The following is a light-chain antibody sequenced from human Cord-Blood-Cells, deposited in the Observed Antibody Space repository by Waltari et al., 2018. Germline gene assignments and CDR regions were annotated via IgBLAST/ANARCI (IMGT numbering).Light chain of an antibody. CDR1: ALPKRY. J-gene: IGLJ2*01. Sequence: SYELTSPPSVAVSPGPAARITCSGDALPKRYAYWYQQKPGQAPVLVIYNDSERPSGIPERFSGSSSGTTVTLTISGVQAEDEADYYCQSADSSGTYVVFGGGTKLTVL. V-gene: IGLV3-25*02. CDR3: QSADSSGTYVV. CDR2: NDS.